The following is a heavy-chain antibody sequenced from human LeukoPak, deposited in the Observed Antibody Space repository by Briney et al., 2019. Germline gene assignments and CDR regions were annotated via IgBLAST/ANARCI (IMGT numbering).Heavy chain of an antibody. D-gene: IGHD3-10*01. V-gene: IGHV1-2*02. J-gene: IGHJ4*02. CDR1: GYTFTSYA. CDR2: INPNSGGT. CDR3: ARDQRGLLWFGELPGDY. Sequence: ASVKVSCKASGYTFTSYATHWVRQAPGQGLEWMGWINPNSGGTNYAQKFQGRVTMTRDTSISTAYMELSRLRSDDTAVYYCARDQRGLLWFGELPGDYWGQGTLVTVSS.